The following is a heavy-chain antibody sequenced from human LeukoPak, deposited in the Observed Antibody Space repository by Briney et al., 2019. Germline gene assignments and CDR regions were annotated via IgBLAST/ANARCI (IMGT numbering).Heavy chain of an antibody. CDR2: SSAYNGNT. V-gene: IGHV1-18*01. CDR1: GYIFTSRG. D-gene: IGHD6-19*01. Sequence: GASVKVSCKASGYIFTSRGITWVRQAPGQGLEWMGWSSAYNGNTNYAQNVQGRVTVTRDTSTSTAYMELRSLRSDETRVYFCARHLPGAAVEGPTRGMDVWGQGTTVTVSS. J-gene: IGHJ6*02. CDR3: ARHLPGAAVEGPTRGMDV.